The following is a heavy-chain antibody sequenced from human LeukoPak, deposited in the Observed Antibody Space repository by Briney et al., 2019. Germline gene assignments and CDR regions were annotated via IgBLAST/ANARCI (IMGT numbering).Heavy chain of an antibody. CDR3: ARIHRHYYDSSGYVFE. D-gene: IGHD3-22*01. J-gene: IGHJ4*02. Sequence: SETLSRTCAVYGGSFSGYYWSWIRQPPGKGLEWIGEINHSGSTNYNPSLKSRVTISVDTSKNQFSLKLSSVTAADTAVYYCARIHRHYYDSSGYVFEWGQGTLVTVSS. CDR1: GGSFSGYY. CDR2: INHSGST. V-gene: IGHV4-34*01.